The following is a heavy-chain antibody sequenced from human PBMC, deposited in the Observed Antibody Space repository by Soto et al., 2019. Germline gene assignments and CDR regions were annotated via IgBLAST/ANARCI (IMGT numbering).Heavy chain of an antibody. V-gene: IGHV1-8*01. D-gene: IGHD3-10*01. CDR3: ARGSAIRGPQRNWFDP. CDR1: GYTFTSYD. J-gene: IGHJ5*02. CDR2: MNPNSGNT. Sequence: QVQLVQSGAEVKKPGASVKVSCKASGYTFTSYDINWVRQATGQGLEWMGWMNPNSGNTGYAQKFQGRVTMTRNTSISTAYMELSSLRSEDTAVYYCARGSAIRGPQRNWFDPWGQGTLVTVSS.